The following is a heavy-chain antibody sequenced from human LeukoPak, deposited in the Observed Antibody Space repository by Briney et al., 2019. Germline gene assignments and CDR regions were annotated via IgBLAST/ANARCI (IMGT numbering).Heavy chain of an antibody. J-gene: IGHJ4*02. V-gene: IGHV3-48*03. D-gene: IGHD3-10*01. Sequence: QTGGSLRLSCAASGSTFSNYEMHWVRRAPGKGLEWVSYISSGGSTVYYADSVKGRFTVSRDNAKNSLYLQMSSLRAEDTAVYYCARGGSFVEYWGQGTLVSVSS. CDR2: ISSGGSTV. CDR1: GSTFSNYE. CDR3: ARGGSFVEY.